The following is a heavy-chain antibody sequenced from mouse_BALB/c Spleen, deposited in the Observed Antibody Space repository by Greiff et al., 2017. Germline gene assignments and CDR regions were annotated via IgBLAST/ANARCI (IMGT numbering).Heavy chain of an antibody. V-gene: IGHV1-7*01. CDR1: GYTFTSYW. J-gene: IGHJ4*01. Sequence: QVQLKESGAELAKPGASVKMSCKASGYTFTSYWMHWVKQRPGQGLEWIGYINPSTGYTEYNQKFKDKATLTADKSSSTAYMQLSSLTSEDSAIYYCARSTGTVYAMDYWGQGTSVTVSS. CDR2: INPSTGYT. CDR3: ARSTGTVYAMDY. D-gene: IGHD4-1*02.